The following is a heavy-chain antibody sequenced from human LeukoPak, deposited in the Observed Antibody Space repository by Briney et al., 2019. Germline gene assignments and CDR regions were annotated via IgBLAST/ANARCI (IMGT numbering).Heavy chain of an antibody. V-gene: IGHV4-59*08. CDR3: ARHTYRIAAAEVDY. CDR2: IYYSGST. CDR1: GGSISSYY. Sequence: SETLSLTCTVSGGSISSYYWSWIRQPPGKGLEWIGYIYYSGSTNYNPSLKSRVTISVDTSKNQFSLKLSSVTAADTAVYCCARHTYRIAAAEVDYWGQGTLVTVSS. J-gene: IGHJ4*02. D-gene: IGHD6-13*01.